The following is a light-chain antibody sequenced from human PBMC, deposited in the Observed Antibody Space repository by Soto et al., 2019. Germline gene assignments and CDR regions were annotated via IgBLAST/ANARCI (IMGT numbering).Light chain of an antibody. CDR2: AAS. J-gene: IGKJ2*01. V-gene: IGKV1-9*01. CDR3: QQVNSFPHI. CDR1: QGIASH. Sequence: DIQLTQSPSFLSASLGARVIFTCRASQGIASHLAWYQQRPGKAPKLLVYAASSLQSGVPSRFSGSGFGTEFTLTISSLQPEDFATYYCQQVNSFPHIFGQGTKLEIK.